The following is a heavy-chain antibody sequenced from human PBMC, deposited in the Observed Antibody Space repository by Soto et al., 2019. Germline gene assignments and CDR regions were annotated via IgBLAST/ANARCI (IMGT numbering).Heavy chain of an antibody. V-gene: IGHV4-34*01. CDR1: GGSFSGYY. D-gene: IGHD2-2*01. J-gene: IGHJ6*02. CDR3: ARSKGECSSTSCYYYGMDV. CDR2: INHSGST. Sequence: SETLSLTCAVYGGSFSGYYWSWIRQPPGKGLEWIGEINHSGSTNYNPSLKSRVTISVDTSKNQFSLKLSSVPAADTAVYYCARSKGECSSTSCYYYGMDVWGQGTTVTVSS.